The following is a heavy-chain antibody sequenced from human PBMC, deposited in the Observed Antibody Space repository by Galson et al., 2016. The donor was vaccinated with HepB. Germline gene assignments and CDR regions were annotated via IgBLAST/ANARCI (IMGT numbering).Heavy chain of an antibody. CDR3: THYYNRWFDP. V-gene: IGHV2-5*02. Sequence: VKPTQTLTLTCSFSGFSLSTSGVGVAWIRQPPGKALEWLALIYWDDDKRYSPSLKSRLTITKDASRNQVVLTMTNMDPIDTATYYCTHYYNRWFDPWGQGSLVTVSS. CDR2: IYWDDDK. CDR1: GFSLSTSGVG. J-gene: IGHJ5*02. D-gene: IGHD3-9*01.